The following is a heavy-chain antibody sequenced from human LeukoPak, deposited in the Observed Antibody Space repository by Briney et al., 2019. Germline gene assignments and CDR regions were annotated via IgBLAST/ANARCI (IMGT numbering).Heavy chain of an antibody. Sequence: GESLRISCKVSGYILTRNWIGWVRQVPGKGLEWMGIIYPGDSDTRYSPSFQGQVTISADKSISTAYLQWSSLKASDTAMYYCARLGYIQRIAVAVSGGWFDPWGQGTLVTVSS. D-gene: IGHD6-19*01. CDR1: GYILTRNW. CDR3: ARLGYIQRIAVAVSGGWFDP. J-gene: IGHJ5*02. CDR2: IYPGDSDT. V-gene: IGHV5-51*01.